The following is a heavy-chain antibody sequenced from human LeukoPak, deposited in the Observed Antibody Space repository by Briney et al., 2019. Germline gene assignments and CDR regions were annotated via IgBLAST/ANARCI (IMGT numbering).Heavy chain of an antibody. CDR3: ARGSSVGGYCSGGSCYPYYYYYYMDV. J-gene: IGHJ6*03. D-gene: IGHD2-15*01. CDR2: IIPIFGTA. CDR1: GGTFSSYA. Sequence: SVKVSCKASGGTFSSYAISWVRQAPGQGLEWMGGIIPIFGTANYAQKFQGRVTITADESTSTAYMELSSLRSEDTAVYYCARGSSVGGYCSGGSCYPYYYYYYMDVWGKGTTVTISS. V-gene: IGHV1-69*13.